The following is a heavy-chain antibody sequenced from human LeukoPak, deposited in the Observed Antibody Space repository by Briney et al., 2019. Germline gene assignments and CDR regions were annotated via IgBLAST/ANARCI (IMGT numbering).Heavy chain of an antibody. J-gene: IGHJ4*02. CDR3: ARDGGAYSYDLNYFDY. D-gene: IGHD5-18*01. V-gene: IGHV3-30*04. CDR1: GFTFSSYA. Sequence: PGGSLRLSCAASGFTFSSYAMHWVRQAPGKGLEWVAVMSYDGSNKYYADSVKGRFTISRDNSKNTLYLQMNSLRAEDTAVYYCARDGGAYSYDLNYFDYWGQGTLVTVSS. CDR2: MSYDGSNK.